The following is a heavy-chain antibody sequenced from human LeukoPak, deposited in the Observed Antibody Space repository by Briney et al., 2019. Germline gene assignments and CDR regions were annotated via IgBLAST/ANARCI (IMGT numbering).Heavy chain of an antibody. V-gene: IGHV5-51*01. CDR1: GYSFTSYW. Sequence: GESLRISCKGSGYSFTSYWIGWARQMPGQGLEWVGIICPDDSDTRYSPSFQGQVTISADTSITTAYLQWSSLKASDTAMYYCVRSGGRGGYSYVSLDYWGQGTLVTVSS. CDR2: ICPDDSDT. CDR3: VRSGGRGGYSYVSLDY. D-gene: IGHD5-18*01. J-gene: IGHJ4*02.